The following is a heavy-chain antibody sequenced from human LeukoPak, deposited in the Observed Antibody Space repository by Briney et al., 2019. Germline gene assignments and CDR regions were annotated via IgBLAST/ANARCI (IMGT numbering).Heavy chain of an antibody. D-gene: IGHD3-10*01. J-gene: IGHJ4*02. Sequence: PSETLSLTCTVSGGSISSSSYYWGWIRQPPGKGLEWVSAISGSGGSTYYADSVKGRFTISRDNSKNTLYLQMNSLRAEDTAVYYCAKISDGCLWFGELLNCFFDYWGQGTLVTVSS. CDR2: ISGSGGST. CDR1: GGSISSSSYY. V-gene: IGHV3-23*01. CDR3: AKISDGCLWFGELLNCFFDY.